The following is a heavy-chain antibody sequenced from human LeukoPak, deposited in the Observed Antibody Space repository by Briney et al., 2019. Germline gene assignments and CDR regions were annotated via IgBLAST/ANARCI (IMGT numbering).Heavy chain of an antibody. CDR1: GDSISSYY. CDR2: IYYSGST. D-gene: IGHD3-10*01. V-gene: IGHV4-59*01. J-gene: IGHJ6*03. CDR3: ARVPVRGVAHYYYYMDV. Sequence: PSETLSLTCTVSGDSISSYYWSWIRQPPGKGLEWIGYIYYSGSTNYNPSLKSRVTISVDTSKNQFSLKLRSVTAADTATYYCARVPVRGVAHYYYYMDVWGKGTTVTVSS.